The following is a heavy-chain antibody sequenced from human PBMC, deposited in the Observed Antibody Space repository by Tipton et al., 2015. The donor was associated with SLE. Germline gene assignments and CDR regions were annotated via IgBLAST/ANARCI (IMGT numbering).Heavy chain of an antibody. D-gene: IGHD6-6*01. Sequence: TLSLTCTVSGGSISNYYWSWIRQPPGKGLEWIGYMYDSGSTTYNPSLKSRVTISVDASKNQFSLNLSSVTAADTAVYYCARRRYSSSSRPHWYFDLWGRGTLVTVSS. J-gene: IGHJ2*01. CDR2: MYDSGST. V-gene: IGHV4-59*12. CDR3: ARRRYSSSSRPHWYFDL. CDR1: GGSISNYY.